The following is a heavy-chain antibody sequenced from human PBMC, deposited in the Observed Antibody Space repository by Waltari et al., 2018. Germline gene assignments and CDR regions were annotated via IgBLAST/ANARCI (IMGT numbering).Heavy chain of an antibody. D-gene: IGHD3-10*01. Sequence: QVQLVQSGAEVQKPGASVKVYCKASGYTFTSYDINWVRQATGQGLEWMGWMNPNSGDTGDARKFQGRIAMTRITSITTVYMGLSSLRSEDTAVYYCASARITMVRADKRGSYYGMDVWGQGTTVTVSS. CDR1: GYTFTSYD. V-gene: IGHV1-8*01. CDR2: MNPNSGDT. CDR3: ASARITMVRADKRGSYYGMDV. J-gene: IGHJ6*02.